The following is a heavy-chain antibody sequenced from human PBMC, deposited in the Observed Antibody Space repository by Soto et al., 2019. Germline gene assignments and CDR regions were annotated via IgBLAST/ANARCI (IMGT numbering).Heavy chain of an antibody. Sequence: GGSLRLSCAASGFTFDDYAMHWVRQAPGKGLEWVSLISGDGGSTYYADSVKGRFTISRDNSKNSLYLQMNSLRTEDTALYYCAKDQYDFWSGYYDAFDIWGQGTMVTVSS. CDR1: GFTFDDYA. V-gene: IGHV3-43*02. D-gene: IGHD3-3*01. CDR2: ISGDGGST. J-gene: IGHJ3*02. CDR3: AKDQYDFWSGYYDAFDI.